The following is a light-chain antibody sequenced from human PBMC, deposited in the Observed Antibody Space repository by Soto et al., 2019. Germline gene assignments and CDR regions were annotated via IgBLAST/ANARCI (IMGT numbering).Light chain of an antibody. J-gene: IGKJ3*01. CDR2: GAS. CDR3: QHYGSSPFT. V-gene: IGKV3-20*01. Sequence: EIVLTQSPGTLPLSPGERATLSCRASQSVSSSYLAWYQQKPGQAPRLLIYGASSRATGIPDRFSGSGSGTDFTLTISRLEPEDFAVYYCQHYGSSPFTFGPGTKVDIK. CDR1: QSVSSSY.